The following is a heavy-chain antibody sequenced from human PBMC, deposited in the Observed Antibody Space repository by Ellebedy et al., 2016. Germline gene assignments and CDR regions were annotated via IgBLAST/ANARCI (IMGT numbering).Heavy chain of an antibody. D-gene: IGHD2-15*01. CDR2: ISFDGSNK. CDR3: VREVPARSFAN. Sequence: GGSLRLSXAASGFTFSNYAMHWVRQAPGKGLEWVAVISFDGSNKYFADSVKGRFTISRDNAKNSVYLQMDRLRDEDTAVYYCVREVPARSFANWGQGTRVTVSA. J-gene: IGHJ4*02. CDR1: GFTFSNYA. V-gene: IGHV3-30-3*01.